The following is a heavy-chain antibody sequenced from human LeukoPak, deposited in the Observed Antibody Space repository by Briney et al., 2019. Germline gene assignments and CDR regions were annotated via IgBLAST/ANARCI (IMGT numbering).Heavy chain of an antibody. CDR3: ARGGYVVVPAAMRWFDP. CDR1: GGSFSGYY. D-gene: IGHD2-2*01. J-gene: IGHJ5*02. Sequence: PSETLSLTCAVYGGSFSGYYWSWIRQPPGKGLEWIGEINHSGSTNYNPSLKSRVTISVDTSKNQFSLKLSSVTAADTAVYYGARGGYVVVPAAMRWFDPWGQGTLVTVSS. CDR2: INHSGST. V-gene: IGHV4-34*01.